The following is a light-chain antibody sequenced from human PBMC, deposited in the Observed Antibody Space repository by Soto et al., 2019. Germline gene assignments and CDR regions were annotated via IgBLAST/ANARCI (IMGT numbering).Light chain of an antibody. CDR1: QSISTY. CDR3: QQSDTTPPIT. J-gene: IGKJ5*01. CDR2: AAS. V-gene: IGKV1-39*01. Sequence: SCRASQSISTYLNWYQQKPGKAPNLLIFAASSLQSGVPSRFSGSGSGTDFTLTISSLLPEDSATYYCQQSDTTPPITFGQGTRLEIK.